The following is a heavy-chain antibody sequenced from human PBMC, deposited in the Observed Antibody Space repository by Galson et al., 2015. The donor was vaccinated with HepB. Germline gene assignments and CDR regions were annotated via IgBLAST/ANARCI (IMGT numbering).Heavy chain of an antibody. CDR1: GFTFSGSA. CDR3: TRLDYYDSSGWSGSDAFDI. V-gene: IGHV3-73*01. CDR2: IRSKANSYAT. Sequence: SLRLSCAASGFTFSGSAMHWVRQASGKGLEWVGRIRSKANSYATAYAASVKGRFTISRDDSKNTAYLQMNSLKTEDTAVYYCTRLDYYDSSGWSGSDAFDICGQGTMVTVSS. J-gene: IGHJ3*02. D-gene: IGHD3-22*01.